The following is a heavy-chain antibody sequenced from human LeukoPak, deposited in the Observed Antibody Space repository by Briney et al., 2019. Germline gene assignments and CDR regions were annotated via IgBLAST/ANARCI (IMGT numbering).Heavy chain of an antibody. CDR1: GFTFSSYA. J-gene: IGHJ4*02. V-gene: IGHV3-23*01. D-gene: IGHD6-19*01. CDR3: AKDRDYATWLVLDNYFDY. Sequence: GGSLRLSCAASGFTFSSYAMSWVRQAPGKGLEWVSAISGSGGSTYYADSVKGRFTISRDNSKNTLYLQMNSLRAEDTAVYYCAKDRDYATWLVLDNYFDYWGQGTLVTVSS. CDR2: ISGSGGST.